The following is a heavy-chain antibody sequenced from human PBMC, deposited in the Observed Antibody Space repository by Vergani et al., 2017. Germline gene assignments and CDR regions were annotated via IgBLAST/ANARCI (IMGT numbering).Heavy chain of an antibody. V-gene: IGHV3-74*01. J-gene: IGHJ6*02. Sequence: EVQLVESGGGLVQPGGSLRLSCAASGFTFSSYWMHWVRQAPGKGLVWVSRINSDGSSTSYADSVKGRFTLSRDNAKNTLYLQMNSLRAEDTAVYYCARDLLPNYDFWSGYSHAYYYYYGMDVWGQGTTVTVSS. CDR2: INSDGSST. D-gene: IGHD3-3*01. CDR1: GFTFSSYW. CDR3: ARDLLPNYDFWSGYSHAYYYYYGMDV.